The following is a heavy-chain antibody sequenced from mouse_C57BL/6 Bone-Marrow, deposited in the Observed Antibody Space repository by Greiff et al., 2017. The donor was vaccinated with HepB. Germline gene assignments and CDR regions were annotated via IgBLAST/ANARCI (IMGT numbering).Heavy chain of an antibody. CDR1: GFTFSSYG. Sequence: EVMLMESGGDLVKPGGSLKLSCAASGFTFSSYGMSWVRQTPDKRLEWVATISSGGSYTYYPDSVKGRFTISRDNAKNTLSLQMSSLKSEDTAMYYCARRRVYYDYDYYAMDYWGQGTSVTVSS. CDR3: ARRRVYYDYDYYAMDY. CDR2: ISSGGSYT. J-gene: IGHJ4*01. D-gene: IGHD2-4*01. V-gene: IGHV5-6*01.